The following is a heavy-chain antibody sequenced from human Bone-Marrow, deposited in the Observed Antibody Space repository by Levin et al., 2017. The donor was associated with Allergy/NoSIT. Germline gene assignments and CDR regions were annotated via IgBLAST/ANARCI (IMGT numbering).Heavy chain of an antibody. Sequence: GGSLRLSCAASGFTVSRNYMSWVRQAPGKGLEWVSVLYSGGGTVYADSVKGRFTISRDNSKNTLFLQMNHLTAEDTAVYYCTRDKDTVTPGLHYYYYMDVWGEGTAVTVS. J-gene: IGHJ6*03. V-gene: IGHV3-53*01. CDR1: GFTVSRNY. CDR3: TRDKDTVTPGLHYYYYMDV. CDR2: LYSGGGT. D-gene: IGHD4-17*01.